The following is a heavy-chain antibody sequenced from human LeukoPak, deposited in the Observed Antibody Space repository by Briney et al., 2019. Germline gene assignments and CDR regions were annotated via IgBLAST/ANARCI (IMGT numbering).Heavy chain of an antibody. Sequence: SQTLSLTCAISVDSVSSNSAAWNWSRQSPSRGLEWLGGTYYRSKWYNDYAVSVKSRITINPDTSKNQFSLQLNSVTPEDTAVYYCARALGRKAFDIWGQRTMVTVSS. J-gene: IGHJ3*02. CDR1: VDSVSSNSAA. CDR2: TYYRSKWYN. CDR3: ARALGRKAFDI. V-gene: IGHV6-1*01. D-gene: IGHD7-27*01.